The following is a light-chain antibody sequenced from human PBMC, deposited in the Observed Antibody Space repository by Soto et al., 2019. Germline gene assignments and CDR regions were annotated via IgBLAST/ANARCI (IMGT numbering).Light chain of an antibody. Sequence: QSVLTQPASVSGSPGQSITISCTGTSSDVGGYNYVSWYQQHPGKAPKLMIYDVSNRPSGVSNRFSGSKSGNTASLTISGLQAEDEADYYCSSYTSSSTLGFGGGTKVTV. V-gene: IGLV2-14*01. CDR3: SSYTSSSTLG. CDR2: DVS. CDR1: SSDVGGYNY. J-gene: IGLJ2*01.